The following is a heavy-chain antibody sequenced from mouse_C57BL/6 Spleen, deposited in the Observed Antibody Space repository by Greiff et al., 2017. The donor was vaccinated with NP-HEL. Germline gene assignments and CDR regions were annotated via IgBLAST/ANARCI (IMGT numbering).Heavy chain of an antibody. Sequence: QVHVKQSGAELVKPGASVKISCKASGYAFSSYWMNWVKQRPGKGLEWIGQIYPGDGDTNYNGKFKGKATLTADKSSRTAYMQLSSLTSEDSAVYFCARRGSSLYYFDDWGQGTTLTVSS. D-gene: IGHD1-1*01. V-gene: IGHV1-80*01. CDR1: GYAFSSYW. J-gene: IGHJ2*01. CDR2: IYPGDGDT. CDR3: ARRGSSLYYFDD.